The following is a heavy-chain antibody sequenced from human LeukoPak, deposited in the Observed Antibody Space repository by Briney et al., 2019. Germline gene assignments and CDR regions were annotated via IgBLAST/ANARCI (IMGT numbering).Heavy chain of an antibody. D-gene: IGHD3-22*01. Sequence: SVKVSCKACGGTFSSYSISWVRQAPGQGREWMGRIIPILGIANYAKKFQGRVTITADKSTSTAYLELSSRRSEETAVYYCATSHDENYYDSSGYPYWGQGTLVTVSS. J-gene: IGHJ4*02. V-gene: IGHV1-69*02. CDR2: IIPILGIA. CDR1: GGTFSSYS. CDR3: ATSHDENYYDSSGYPY.